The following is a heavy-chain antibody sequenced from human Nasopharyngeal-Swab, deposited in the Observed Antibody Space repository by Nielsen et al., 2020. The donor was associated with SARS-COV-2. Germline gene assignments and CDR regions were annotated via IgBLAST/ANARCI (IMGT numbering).Heavy chain of an antibody. CDR3: ASDGSGCSEFDY. V-gene: IGHV4-30-2*01. CDR2: LCKRGGT. Sequence: SETLSLTCAVSGGSIGSGSHPWTWIRQIQGKGLEWIGDLCKRGGTNYNPSPKRRVPISIDVPDNQFSLRLTSVTAADTAIYFCASDGSGCSEFDYWGQGILVTVSS. D-gene: IGHD6-19*01. CDR1: GGSIGSGSHP. J-gene: IGHJ4*02.